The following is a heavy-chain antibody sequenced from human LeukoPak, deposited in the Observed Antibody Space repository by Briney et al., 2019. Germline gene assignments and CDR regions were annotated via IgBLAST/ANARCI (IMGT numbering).Heavy chain of an antibody. D-gene: IGHD1-26*01. J-gene: IGHJ4*02. V-gene: IGHV3-21*01. CDR2: ISSSSSYI. CDR3: ASHVEWELLYYFDY. CDR1: ELPFSSYS. Sequence: GGPLKLSCAPSELPFSSYSMNWVRQAPGKGLEWVSSISSSSSYIFYAHSVRGRFTFSRDNAKNSLYLQIKSLRAEATAGYYCASHVEWELLYYFDYWGQGTLVTVSS.